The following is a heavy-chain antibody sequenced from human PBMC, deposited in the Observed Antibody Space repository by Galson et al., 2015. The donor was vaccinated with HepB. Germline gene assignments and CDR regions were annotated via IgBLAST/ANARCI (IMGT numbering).Heavy chain of an antibody. J-gene: IGHJ4*02. CDR1: GGSISSSSYY. CDR2: IYYSGST. CDR3: ARGSIGGYYFDY. V-gene: IGHV4-39*07. D-gene: IGHD3-10*01. Sequence: SETLSLTCTVSGGSISSSSYYWGWIRQPPGKGLEWIGSIYYSGSTYYNPSLKSRVTISVDTSKNQFSLKLSSVTAADTAVYYCARGSIGGYYFDYWGQGTLVTVSS.